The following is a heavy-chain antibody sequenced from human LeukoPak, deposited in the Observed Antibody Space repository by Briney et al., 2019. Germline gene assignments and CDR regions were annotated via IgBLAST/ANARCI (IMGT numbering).Heavy chain of an antibody. Sequence: GGSLRLSCAASGFTFDDYGMSWVRQAPGKGLEWVSGINWNGGSTGYADSVKGRFTISRDNAKNSLYLQMNSLRAEDTALYYCAREGLGYSSGSTAFDIWGQGTMVTVSS. CDR3: AREGLGYSSGSTAFDI. D-gene: IGHD6-19*01. V-gene: IGHV3-20*04. J-gene: IGHJ3*02. CDR2: INWNGGST. CDR1: GFTFDDYG.